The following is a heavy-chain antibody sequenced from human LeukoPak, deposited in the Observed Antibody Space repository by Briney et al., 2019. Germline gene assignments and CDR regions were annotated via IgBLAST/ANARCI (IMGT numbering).Heavy chain of an antibody. CDR2: IYYSGST. CDR3: ARDSGYYDSSPGVAFDI. V-gene: IGHV4-61*01. D-gene: IGHD3-22*01. Sequence: PSETLSLTCTVSGGSVSSGSYYWSRIRQPPGNGLEWIGYIYYSGSTNYNPSLKSRVTISVDTSKNQFSLKLSSVTAADTAVYYCARDSGYYDSSPGVAFDIWGQGTMVTVSS. J-gene: IGHJ3*02. CDR1: GGSVSSGSYY.